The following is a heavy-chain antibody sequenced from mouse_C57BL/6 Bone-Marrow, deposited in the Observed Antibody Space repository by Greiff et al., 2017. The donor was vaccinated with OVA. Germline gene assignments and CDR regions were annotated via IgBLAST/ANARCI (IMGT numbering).Heavy chain of an antibody. V-gene: IGHV1-80*01. Sequence: QVQLKQSGAELVKPGASVKISCKASGYAFSSYWMNWVKQRPGKGLEWIGQIYPGDGDTNYHGKFKGKATLTADKSSSTAYMQLSSLTSEDSAVYFCAREEDYAWFAYWGQGTLVTVSA. CDR1: GYAFSSYW. CDR3: AREEDYAWFAY. CDR2: IYPGDGDT. J-gene: IGHJ3*01. D-gene: IGHD2-4*01.